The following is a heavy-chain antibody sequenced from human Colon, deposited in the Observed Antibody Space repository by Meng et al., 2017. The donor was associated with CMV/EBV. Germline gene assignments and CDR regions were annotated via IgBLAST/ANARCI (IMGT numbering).Heavy chain of an antibody. CDR2: LYYTGST. D-gene: IGHD3-10*01. V-gene: IGHV4-39*07. CDR3: ARERRYYGSRSPDN. J-gene: IGHJ4*02. CDR1: GGSISSTNYY. Sequence: GSLRLSCTVSGGSISSTNYYWGWIRQPPGKGLEWIGSLYYTGSTDYNPPLKSRVTISVDTSKNQFSLKLSSVTAADTAVYYCARERRYYGSRSPDNWGQGTLVTVSS.